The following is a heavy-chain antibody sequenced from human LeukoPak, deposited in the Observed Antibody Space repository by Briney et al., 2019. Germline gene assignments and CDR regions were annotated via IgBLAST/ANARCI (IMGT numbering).Heavy chain of an antibody. CDR2: IEQDGSET. CDR3: VKPYYFSSGSLN. CDR1: GFPFSNYW. Sequence: GGSLRLSCAASGFPFSNYWMTWVRQAPGKWLEWVATIEQDGSETYYLGSVKGRFIISRDNAKSSLHLQMNSLRAEDTAIYYCVKPYYFSSGSLNWGQGTLVTVSS. V-gene: IGHV3-7*01. J-gene: IGHJ4*02. D-gene: IGHD3-10*01.